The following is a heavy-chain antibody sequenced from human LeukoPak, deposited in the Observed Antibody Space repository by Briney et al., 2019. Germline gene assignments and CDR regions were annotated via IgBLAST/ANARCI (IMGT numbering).Heavy chain of an antibody. CDR2: ISSDGSST. D-gene: IGHD3-16*01. V-gene: IGHV3-74*01. CDR3: ARFGGDWGY. J-gene: IGHJ4*02. CDR1: GFTFSSYG. Sequence: PGRSLRLSCAASGFTFSSYGMHWVRQPPGKGLVWVSRISSDGSSTNYADSVKGRFTVSRDNAKNTLYLQMNSLRAEDTAMYYCARFGGDWGYWGQGTLVTVSS.